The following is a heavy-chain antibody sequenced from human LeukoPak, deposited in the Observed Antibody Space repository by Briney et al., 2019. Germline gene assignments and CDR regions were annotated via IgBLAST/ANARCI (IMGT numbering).Heavy chain of an antibody. Sequence: PGGSLRLSCAASGFXFSNYEMNWVRQAPGKGLEWVSYISDSGSTIFYADSVKGRFTISRDNDKKSLYLQTNSLRAEDTAVYYCARSLLPYFDYWGQGTVVTVSS. CDR3: ARSLLPYFDY. V-gene: IGHV3-48*03. CDR2: ISDSGSTI. J-gene: IGHJ4*02. CDR1: GFXFSNYE. D-gene: IGHD2/OR15-2a*01.